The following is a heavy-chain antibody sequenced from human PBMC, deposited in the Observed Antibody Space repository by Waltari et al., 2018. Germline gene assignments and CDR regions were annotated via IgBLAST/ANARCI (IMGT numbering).Heavy chain of an antibody. J-gene: IGHJ3*01. CDR2: SDSGGGST. CDR3: AREGVATPGAFDV. D-gene: IGHD5-12*01. Sequence: DVQLLESGGGLVQPGGSLRLSCAASGFIFSNYGMNWVRQAPGKWLELFSVSDSGGGSTFYADSVNGRFTISRDNSKNTVHVQLNSLRVEDTAVYYCAREGVATPGAFDVWGQGTKVIVS. V-gene: IGHV3-23*03. CDR1: GFIFSNYG.